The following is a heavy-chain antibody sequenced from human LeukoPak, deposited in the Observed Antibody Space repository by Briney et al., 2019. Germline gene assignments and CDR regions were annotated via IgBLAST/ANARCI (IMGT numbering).Heavy chain of an antibody. J-gene: IGHJ4*02. V-gene: IGHV3-23*01. CDR1: GFTFSNYA. D-gene: IGHD1-7*01. CDR3: AKGRRAPLVGTITKSWIDY. Sequence: GGSLRLSCAASGFTFSNYAMNWVRQAPGKGLEWVSTNADSVKGRFTISRDNSKNTLYLQMNSLRAEDTAVYYCAKGRRAPLVGTITKSWIDYWGQGTLATVSS.